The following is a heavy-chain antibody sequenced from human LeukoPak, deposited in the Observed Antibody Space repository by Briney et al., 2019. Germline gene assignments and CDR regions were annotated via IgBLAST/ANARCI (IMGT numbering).Heavy chain of an antibody. D-gene: IGHD3-16*01. J-gene: IGHJ6*03. CDR3: ARRGTNYYYYMDV. CDR1: GYSISSCYY. CDR2: IYHSGST. V-gene: IGHV4-38-2*01. Sequence: PSETLSLTCAVSGYSISSCYYWGWIRPPPGRGLGLVGSIYHSGSTYYNPSLKSRVTISVDTSKNQFSLKLSPVPAADTAVYYCARRGTNYYYYMDVWGKGTTVTVSS.